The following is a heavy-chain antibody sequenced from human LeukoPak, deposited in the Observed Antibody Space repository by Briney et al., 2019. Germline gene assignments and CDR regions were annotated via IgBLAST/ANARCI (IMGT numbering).Heavy chain of an antibody. CDR3: ARDLNRISYTGYYYGMDV. CDR2: ISYDGSNK. D-gene: IGHD3-16*01. J-gene: IGHJ6*02. CDR1: GFTFSSYA. V-gene: IGHV3-30-3*01. Sequence: AGGSLRLSCAASGFTFSSYAMHWVRQAPGKGLEWVAVISYDGSNKYYADSVKGRFTISRDNSKNTLYLQMNSLRAEDTAVYYCARDLNRISYTGYYYGMDVWGQGTTVTVSS.